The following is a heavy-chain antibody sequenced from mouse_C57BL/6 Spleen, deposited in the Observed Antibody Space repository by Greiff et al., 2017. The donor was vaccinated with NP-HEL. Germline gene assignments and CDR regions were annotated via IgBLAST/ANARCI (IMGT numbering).Heavy chain of an antibody. CDR1: GYTFTSYW. D-gene: IGHD2-4*01. CDR3: ARNYDYDGFAY. V-gene: IGHV1-64*01. Sequence: QVQLQQPGAELVKPGASVKLSCKASGYTFTSYWMHWVKQRPGQGLEWIGMIHPNSGSTNYNEKFKRKATLTVDKSSSTAYMQLSSLTSEDSAVYYCARNYDYDGFAYWGQGTLVTVSA. CDR2: IHPNSGST. J-gene: IGHJ3*01.